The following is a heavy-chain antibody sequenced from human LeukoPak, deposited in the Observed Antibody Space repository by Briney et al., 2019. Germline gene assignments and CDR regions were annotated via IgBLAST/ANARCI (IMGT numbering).Heavy chain of an antibody. CDR3: AKDLAARYYDILTGKIDAFDI. D-gene: IGHD3-9*01. CDR1: GFTFSSYG. Sequence: PGGSLRLSCAASGFTFSSYGMHWVRQAPGKGLEWVAVISYDGSNKYYADSVKGRFTISRDNSKNTLYLQMNSLRAEDTAVYYCAKDLAARYYDILTGKIDAFDIWGQGTMVTVSS. CDR2: ISYDGSNK. V-gene: IGHV3-30*18. J-gene: IGHJ3*02.